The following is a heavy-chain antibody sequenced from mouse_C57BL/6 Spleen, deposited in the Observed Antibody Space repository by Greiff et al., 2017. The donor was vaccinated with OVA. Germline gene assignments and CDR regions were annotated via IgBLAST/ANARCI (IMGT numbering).Heavy chain of an antibody. J-gene: IGHJ2*01. CDR3: ARREHWDYFDD. CDR1: GYAFSSYW. Sequence: VQLQQSGAELVKPGASVKISCKASGYAFSSYWMNWVKQRPGKGLEWIGQIYPGDGDTNYNGKFKGKATLTADKSSSTAYMQLSSLTSEDSAVYFCARREHWDYFDDWGQGTTLTVSS. V-gene: IGHV1-80*01. CDR2: IYPGDGDT. D-gene: IGHD4-1*01.